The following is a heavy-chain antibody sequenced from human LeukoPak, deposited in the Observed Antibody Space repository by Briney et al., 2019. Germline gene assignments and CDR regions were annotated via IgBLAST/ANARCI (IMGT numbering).Heavy chain of an antibody. CDR3: AREIRGYSYFDY. D-gene: IGHD1-26*01. CDR2: ISGSGGST. Sequence: GGSLRLSCAASGFTFSSYAMSWVRQAPGKGLEWVSAISGSGGSTYYADSVKGRFTISRDNAKNSLYLQMNSLRAEDTAVYYCAREIRGYSYFDYWGQGTLVTVSS. J-gene: IGHJ4*02. CDR1: GFTFSSYA. V-gene: IGHV3-23*01.